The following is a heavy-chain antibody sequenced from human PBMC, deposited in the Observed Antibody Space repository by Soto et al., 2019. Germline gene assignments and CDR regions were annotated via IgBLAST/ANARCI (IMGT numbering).Heavy chain of an antibody. Sequence: PGGSLRLSXAASGFTFSSYAMHWVRQAPGKGLEWVAVISYDGSNKYYADSVKGRFTISRDNSKNTLYLQMNSLRAEDTAVYYCARGGYTYYYGMDVWGQGTTVTVSS. D-gene: IGHD2-2*02. J-gene: IGHJ6*02. CDR1: GFTFSSYA. V-gene: IGHV3-30-3*01. CDR2: ISYDGSNK. CDR3: ARGGYTYYYGMDV.